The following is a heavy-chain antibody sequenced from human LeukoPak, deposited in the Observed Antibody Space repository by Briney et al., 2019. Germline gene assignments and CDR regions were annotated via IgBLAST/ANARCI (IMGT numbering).Heavy chain of an antibody. V-gene: IGHV4-59*01. Sequence: SETLSLNCTVSGGSISSYYWSWIRQPPGKGLEWIGYIYYSGSTNYNPSLKSRVTISVDTSKNQFSLKLSSVTAADTAVYYCARDRRASSSGWFHDAFDIWGQGTMVTVSS. D-gene: IGHD6-19*01. J-gene: IGHJ3*02. CDR1: GGSISSYY. CDR2: IYYSGST. CDR3: ARDRRASSSGWFHDAFDI.